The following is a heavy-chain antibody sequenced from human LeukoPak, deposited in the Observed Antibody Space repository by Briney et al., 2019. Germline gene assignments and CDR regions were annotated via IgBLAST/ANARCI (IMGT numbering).Heavy chain of an antibody. J-gene: IGHJ4*02. Sequence: PGGSLRLSCAASGFTFSSYSMNWVRQAPGKGLEWVSSISSSSSYIYYADSVKGRFTISRDNAKNSLYLQMNSLRAEDTAVDYCARDEGGVVETAMNHQHFDYWGQGTLVTVSS. CDR2: ISSSSSYI. V-gene: IGHV3-21*01. D-gene: IGHD2-21*02. CDR3: ARDEGGVVETAMNHQHFDY. CDR1: GFTFSSYS.